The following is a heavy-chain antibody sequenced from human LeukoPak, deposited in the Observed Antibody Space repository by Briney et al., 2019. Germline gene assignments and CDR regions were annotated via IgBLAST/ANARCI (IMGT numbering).Heavy chain of an antibody. CDR1: GFTFSSYG. Sequence: GRSLRLFCAASGFTFSSYGMHGARQAPGKALEWVAVISYDGSNKYYADSVKGRFTISRDNSKNTLNLQMNSLRAEDTAVYYCAKALYYYDSSGYYYRSGSVDYWGQGTLVTVSS. CDR3: AKALYYYDSSGYYYRSGSVDY. V-gene: IGHV3-30*18. D-gene: IGHD3-22*01. CDR2: ISYDGSNK. J-gene: IGHJ4*02.